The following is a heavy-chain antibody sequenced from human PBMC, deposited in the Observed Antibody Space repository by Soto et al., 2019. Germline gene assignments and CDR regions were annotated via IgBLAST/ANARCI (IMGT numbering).Heavy chain of an antibody. J-gene: IGHJ4*02. CDR3: ARDNSDSGGYYYFDY. CDR2: IWFDGSNK. CDR1: GFSFSTYG. V-gene: IGHV3-33*01. D-gene: IGHD3-22*01. Sequence: QVQLVESGGGVVQPGRSLRLSCAASGFSFSTYGMHWVRQAPGKGLECVAVIWFDGSNKQYADSVKGRFTISRDNSKNTLYLQMNRLIVEDTAVYYCARDNSDSGGYYYFDYWGQGTLVTVSS.